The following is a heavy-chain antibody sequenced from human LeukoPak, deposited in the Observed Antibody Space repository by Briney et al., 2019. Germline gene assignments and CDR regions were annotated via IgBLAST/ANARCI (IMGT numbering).Heavy chain of an antibody. CDR1: GGSISSGGYS. CDR2: IYYSGST. D-gene: IGHD4-17*01. J-gene: IGHJ4*02. V-gene: IGHV4-31*03. Sequence: SETLSLTCTVSGGSISSGGYSWSWLRQHPGKGLEWIGYIYYSGSTYYNPSLKSRVTISVDTSKNQFSLKLSSVTAADTAVYYCARAGTVTTIRFDYWGQGTLVTVSS. CDR3: ARAGTVTTIRFDY.